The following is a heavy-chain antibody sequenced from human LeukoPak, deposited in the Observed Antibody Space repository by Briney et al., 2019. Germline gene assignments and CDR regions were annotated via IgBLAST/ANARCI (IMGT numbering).Heavy chain of an antibody. J-gene: IGHJ4*02. CDR2: INTDGRST. V-gene: IGHV3-74*01. CDR3: VRDVWGDRDGFFAY. D-gene: IGHD5-24*01. CDR1: GFTFSSYE. Sequence: PGGSLRLSCAASGFTFSSYEMNWVRQVPGKGLVWVARINTDGRSTSYGESVKGRFTVSRDNAKNTLYVQMNSLRDEDTAVYYCVRDVWGDRDGFFAYWGQGTLVTVSS.